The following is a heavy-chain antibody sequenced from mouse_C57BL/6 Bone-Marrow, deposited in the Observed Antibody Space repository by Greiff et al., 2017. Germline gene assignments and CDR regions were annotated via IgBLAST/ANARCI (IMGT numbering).Heavy chain of an antibody. CDR1: GYTFTEYT. CDR2: FYPGSGSI. J-gene: IGHJ2*01. CDR3: AIHEDGGLTFDY. V-gene: IGHV1-62-2*01. Sequence: VQRVESGAELVKPGASVKLSCKASGYTFTEYTIHWVKQRSGQGLEWIGWFYPGSGSIKYNEKFKDKATLTADKSSSTVYMELSRLTSEDSAVYFCAIHEDGGLTFDYWGQGTTLTVSS. D-gene: IGHD3-1*01.